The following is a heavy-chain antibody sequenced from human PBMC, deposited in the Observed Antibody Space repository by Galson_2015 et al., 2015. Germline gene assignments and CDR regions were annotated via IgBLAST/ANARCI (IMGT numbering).Heavy chain of an antibody. CDR1: GFTFSSYG. CDR3: ARGSSSYFDY. Sequence: SLRLSCAAPGFTFSSYGMHWVRQAPGKGLEWVTIIWYDGTNEYYADSVKGRFTISRDNSKNTLYLQMNSLRAEDTAVYYCARGSSSYFDYWGQGTLVTVSS. J-gene: IGHJ4*02. CDR2: IWYDGTNE. V-gene: IGHV3-33*01. D-gene: IGHD6-13*01.